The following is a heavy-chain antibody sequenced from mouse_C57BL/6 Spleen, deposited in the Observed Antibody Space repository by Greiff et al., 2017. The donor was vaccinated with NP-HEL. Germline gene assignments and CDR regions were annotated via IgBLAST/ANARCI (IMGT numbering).Heavy chain of an antibody. CDR2: IYPRSGNT. CDR1: GYTFTSYG. CDR3: ARADSTFDY. J-gene: IGHJ2*01. Sequence: VHLVESGAELARPGASVKLSCKASGYTFTSYGISWVKQRTGQGLEWIGEIYPRSGNTYYNEKFKGKATLTADKSSSTAYMELRSLTSEDSAVYFCARADSTFDYWGQGTTLTVSS. D-gene: IGHD2-5*01. V-gene: IGHV1-81*01.